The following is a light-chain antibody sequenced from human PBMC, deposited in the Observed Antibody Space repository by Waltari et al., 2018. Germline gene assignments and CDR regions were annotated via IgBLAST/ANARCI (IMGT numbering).Light chain of an antibody. CDR2: EVT. CDR3: CSYAGGSSWV. Sequence: QSALTQPAPVSGSPGQSITLSCPGTSSDVGSYTLVYWYQQHPGKAPKLMIYEVTKRPSGVSNRFSGSNSLNTASLTISGLQPEDEADYYCCSYAGGSSWVFGGGTQLTVL. J-gene: IGLJ3*02. V-gene: IGLV2-23*02. CDR1: SSDVGSYTL.